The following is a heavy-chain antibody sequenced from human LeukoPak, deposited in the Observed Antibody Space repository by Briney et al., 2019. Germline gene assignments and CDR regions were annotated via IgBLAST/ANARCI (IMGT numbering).Heavy chain of an antibody. J-gene: IGHJ6*02. Sequence: GGSLRLSCAASGFTFSSYAMSWVRQAPGKGLEWVSAISGSGGSTYYADSVKGRFTISRDNSKNTLYLQMNSLRAEDTAVYYCAKTGGALRLLHYYYYGMDVWGQGTTVTVSS. CDR1: GFTFSSYA. CDR3: AKTGGALRLLHYYYYGMDV. D-gene: IGHD4-17*01. CDR2: ISGSGGST. V-gene: IGHV3-23*01.